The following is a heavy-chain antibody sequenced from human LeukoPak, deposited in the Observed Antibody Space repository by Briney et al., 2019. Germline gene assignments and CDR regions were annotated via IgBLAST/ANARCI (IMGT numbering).Heavy chain of an antibody. J-gene: IGHJ4*02. V-gene: IGHV1-8*01. Sequence: ASVKVSCKASGYTFTSCDINWVRQATGQGLEWMGWMNPNSGNTGYAQKFQGRVTMTRNTSISTAYMELSSLRSEDTAVYYCARVSTAARRFDNWGQGTLVTVSS. CDR3: ARVSTAARRFDN. D-gene: IGHD6-6*01. CDR1: GYTFTSCD. CDR2: MNPNSGNT.